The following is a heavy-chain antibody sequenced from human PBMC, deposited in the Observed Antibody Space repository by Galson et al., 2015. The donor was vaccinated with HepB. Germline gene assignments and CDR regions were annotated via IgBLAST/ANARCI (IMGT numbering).Heavy chain of an antibody. V-gene: IGHV5-10-1*01. D-gene: IGHD2-15*01. J-gene: IGHJ4*02. CDR1: GYSFTSYW. CDR3: ARLLGYCSGGSCYSAPDY. CDR2: IDPSDSYT. Sequence: QSGAEVKKPGESLRISCKGSGYSFTSYWISWVRQMPGKGLEWMGRIDPSDSYTNYSPSFQGHVTISADKSISTAYLQWSSLKASDTAMYYCARLLGYCSGGSCYSAPDYWGQGTLVTVSS.